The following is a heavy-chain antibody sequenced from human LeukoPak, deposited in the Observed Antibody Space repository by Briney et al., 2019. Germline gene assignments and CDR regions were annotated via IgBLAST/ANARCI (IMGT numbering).Heavy chain of an antibody. Sequence: SETLSLTCTVSGGSISSGDYYWSWIRQPPGQGLEWIGYIYYSGSTYYNPSLKSRVTISVGTSKNQFSLKLSSVTAADTAVYYCARERVWLRHFDYWGQGTLVTVSS. CDR3: ARERVWLRHFDY. CDR1: GGSISSGDYY. CDR2: IYYSGST. V-gene: IGHV4-30-4*01. D-gene: IGHD3-22*01. J-gene: IGHJ4*02.